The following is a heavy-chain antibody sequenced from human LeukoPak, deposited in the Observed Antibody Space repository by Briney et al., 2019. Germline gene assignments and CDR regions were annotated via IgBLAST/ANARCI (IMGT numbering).Heavy chain of an antibody. CDR2: INHSGST. J-gene: IGHJ4*02. D-gene: IGHD3-16*01. CDR1: GGSFSGYY. CDR3: ARGPSRGGLTTLFDY. Sequence: PSETLSLTCAVYGGSFSGYYWSWIRQPPGRGLEWIGEINHSGSTNYNPSLKSRVTISVDTSKNQFSLKLSSVTAADTAVYYCARGPSRGGLTTLFDYWGQGTLVTVSS. V-gene: IGHV4-34*01.